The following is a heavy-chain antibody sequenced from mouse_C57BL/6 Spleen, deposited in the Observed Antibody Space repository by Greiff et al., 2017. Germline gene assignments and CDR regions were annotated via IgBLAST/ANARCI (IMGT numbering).Heavy chain of an antibody. D-gene: IGHD2-2*01. Sequence: VQLQQPGAELVRPGSSVKLSCKASGYTFTSYWMLWVKQRPIQGLEWIGNIDPSASETHYNQKFKDKATLTVAKSSSPASMQLSSLTSEDSAVYYCARFMVTDYYAMDYWGRGTSVTVSS. V-gene: IGHV1-52*01. J-gene: IGHJ4*01. CDR1: GYTFTSYW. CDR3: ARFMVTDYYAMDY. CDR2: IDPSASET.